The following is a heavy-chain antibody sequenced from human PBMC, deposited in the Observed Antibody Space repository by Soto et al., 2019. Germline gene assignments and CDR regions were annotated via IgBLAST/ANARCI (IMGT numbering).Heavy chain of an antibody. Sequence: SETLSLTCTVSCGSISSGDYYWSWVRQPPGKGLEWIGYIYYSGSTYYNPSLKSRVTISVDTSKNQFSLKLSSVTAADTAVYYCARVFGEYDYVWGSYRQDAFDIWGQGTMVTVSS. CDR3: ARVFGEYDYVWGSYRQDAFDI. V-gene: IGHV4-30-4*01. CDR1: CGSISSGDYY. D-gene: IGHD3-16*02. J-gene: IGHJ3*02. CDR2: IYYSGST.